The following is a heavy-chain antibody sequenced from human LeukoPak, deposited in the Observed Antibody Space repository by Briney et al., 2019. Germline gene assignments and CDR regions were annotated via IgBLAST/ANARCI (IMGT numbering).Heavy chain of an antibody. CDR1: GGSISSYY. CDR2: IYYSGST. V-gene: IGHV4-59*08. D-gene: IGHD5/OR15-5a*01. Sequence: SETLSLTCTVSGGSISSYYWSWIRQPPGKGLEWIGYIYYSGSTNYNPSLKSRVTISVDTSKNQFSLKLSSVTAADTAVYYCARRSSEGLDYWGQGTLVTVSS. CDR3: ARRSSEGLDY. J-gene: IGHJ4*02.